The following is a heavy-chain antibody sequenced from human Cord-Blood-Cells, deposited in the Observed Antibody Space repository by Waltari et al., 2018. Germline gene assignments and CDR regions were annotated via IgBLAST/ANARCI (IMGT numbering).Heavy chain of an antibody. CDR3: ARAHYYDSSGYAFDI. Sequence: QVQLVESGGGVVQPGRSLRLPCAASGFTFRSYAMHWFRQAPGKGLEWVAVISYDGSNKYYADSVKGRFTISRDNSKNTLYLQMNSLRAEDTAVYYCARAHYYDSSGYAFDIWGQGTMVTVSS. J-gene: IGHJ3*02. D-gene: IGHD3-22*01. CDR1: GFTFRSYA. CDR2: ISYDGSNK. V-gene: IGHV3-30*04.